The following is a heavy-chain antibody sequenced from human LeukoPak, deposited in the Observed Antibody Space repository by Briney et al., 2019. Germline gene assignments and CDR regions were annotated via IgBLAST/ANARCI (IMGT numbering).Heavy chain of an antibody. CDR1: GGSINSSTYS. V-gene: IGHV4-39*01. CDR2: IHYDGNT. CDR3: ARHSLNNYGSYY. D-gene: IGHD5-24*01. J-gene: IGHJ4*02. Sequence: PSETLSLTCTVSGGSINSSTYSWTWIRQPPGKGLEWIGSIHYDGNTYYKPSLKSRVTISVDTSKIQFSLRLSSATAADMATYYCARHSLNNYGSYYWGQGTLVTVSS.